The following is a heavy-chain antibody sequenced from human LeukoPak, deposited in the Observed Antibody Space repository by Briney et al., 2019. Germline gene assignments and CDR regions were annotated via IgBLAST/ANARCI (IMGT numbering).Heavy chain of an antibody. CDR2: INPNSGDI. J-gene: IGHJ6*03. Sequence: GASVKVSCKASGYTFTDYYIYWVRQAPGQGLEWMGWINPNSGDIKFAQNFQGRVTMTRDTSISTAYMELSSLRTDDSAVYYCAKNADKGDYKDDYPWRWGAPPRTDPRRHYYYMDVWGKGTTVTVSS. D-gene: IGHD4-11*01. CDR3: AKNADKGDYKDDYPWRWGAPPRTDPRRHYYYMDV. CDR1: GYTFTDYY. V-gene: IGHV1-2*02.